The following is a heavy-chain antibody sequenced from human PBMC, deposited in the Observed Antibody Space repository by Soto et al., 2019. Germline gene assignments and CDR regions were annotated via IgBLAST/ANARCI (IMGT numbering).Heavy chain of an antibody. J-gene: IGHJ4*02. V-gene: IGHV3-21*01. Sequence: GGSLRLSCAASGFPFSSYNMNCVRQAPGKGLEWVASISASSSIYYADSMKGRFTISRDNAKNSLYLHMNDLRAEDTAVYYCAREGIAAAAYLDYWGQGTLVTVSS. CDR1: GFPFSSYN. CDR2: ISASSSI. CDR3: AREGIAAAAYLDY. D-gene: IGHD6-13*01.